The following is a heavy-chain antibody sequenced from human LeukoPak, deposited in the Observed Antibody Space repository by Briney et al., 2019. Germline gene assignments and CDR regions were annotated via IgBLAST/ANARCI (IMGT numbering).Heavy chain of an antibody. J-gene: IGHJ2*01. Sequence: GGSLRLSCAASGFTFSSYAMHWVRQAPGKGLEYVSAISHNGGSTYYANSVKGRFTISRDNSKNTLYFQMGSLREEDMAVYHCARDWAGAVRWYFDLWGRGTLVTVSS. V-gene: IGHV3-64*01. CDR3: ARDWAGAVRWYFDL. CDR2: ISHNGGST. CDR1: GFTFSSYA. D-gene: IGHD3-16*01.